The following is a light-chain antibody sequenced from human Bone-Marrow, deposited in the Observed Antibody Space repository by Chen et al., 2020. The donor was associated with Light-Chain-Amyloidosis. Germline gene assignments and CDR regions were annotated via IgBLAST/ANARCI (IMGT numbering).Light chain of an antibody. Sequence: SYELTQPPSVSVSPGQTDRITCSGDDLPTKYAYWYQQKPGQAPVLVIHRDTERPWGISARFSGSSSGTTATLTISGVQAEGEAAYPGQSSARSGTYDVVFGGGTKLTVL. J-gene: IGLJ2*01. CDR3: QSSARSGTYDVV. CDR1: DLPTKY. V-gene: IGLV3-25*03. CDR2: RDT.